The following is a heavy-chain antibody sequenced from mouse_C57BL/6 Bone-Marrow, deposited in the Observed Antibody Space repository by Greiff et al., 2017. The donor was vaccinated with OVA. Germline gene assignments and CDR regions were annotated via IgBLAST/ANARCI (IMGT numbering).Heavy chain of an antibody. V-gene: IGHV1-64*01. CDR2: IHPNSGST. J-gene: IGHJ3*01. CDR1: GYTFTSYW. Sequence: QVQLQQPGAELVKPGASVKLSCKASGYTFTSYWMHWVKQRPGQGLEWIGMIHPNSGSTNYNEKFKSKATLTVDKSSSTAYMQLSSLTSEDSAVYDCASPSYCSNYRFAYWGQGTLVTVSA. CDR3: ASPSYCSNYRFAY. D-gene: IGHD2-5*01.